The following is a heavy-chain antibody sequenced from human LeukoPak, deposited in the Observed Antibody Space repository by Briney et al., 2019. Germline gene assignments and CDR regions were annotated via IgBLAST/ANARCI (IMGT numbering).Heavy chain of an antibody. CDR1: GYTFTSYG. J-gene: IGHJ4*02. Sequence: ASVKVSCKASGYTFTSYGISRVRQAPGQGLEWMGWISAYNGNTNYAQKLQGRVTMTTDTSTSTAYMELRSLRSDDTAVYYCARDPGRITMVRGVFDYWGQGTLVTVSS. D-gene: IGHD3-10*01. CDR2: ISAYNGNT. CDR3: ARDPGRITMVRGVFDY. V-gene: IGHV1-18*04.